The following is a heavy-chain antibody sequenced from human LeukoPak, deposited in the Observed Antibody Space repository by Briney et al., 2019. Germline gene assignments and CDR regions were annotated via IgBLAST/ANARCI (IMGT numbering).Heavy chain of an antibody. V-gene: IGHV4-61*01. CDR3: ARVYSSNWPRSYYYFYSMDV. CDR2: IYYTGST. J-gene: IGHJ6*03. Sequence: PSETLSLTCTVSGGSVSSGSYYWGWIRQPPGKGLEWIGYIYYTGSTNYNPSLKSRVTISVDTSYNQFSLKLRSVTAADTAVYYCARVYSSNWPRSYYYFYSMDVWGKGTTVTVSS. D-gene: IGHD6-13*01. CDR1: GGSVSSGSYY.